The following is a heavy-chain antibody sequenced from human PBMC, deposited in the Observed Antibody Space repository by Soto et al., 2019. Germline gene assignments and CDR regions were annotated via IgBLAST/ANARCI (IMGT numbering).Heavy chain of an antibody. CDR2: ISDGGDLT. Sequence: PGGSLRLSCTGSGFAFSSHPMSWVRQAPERGLEWVSGISDGGDLTYNADSVRGRFTISRDNSKNTLFLQMNSLRVEDTAVYYCARRAFGSSRSFDIWGQGIMVTVSS. J-gene: IGHJ3*02. V-gene: IGHV3-23*01. CDR1: GFAFSSHP. D-gene: IGHD6-6*01. CDR3: ARRAFGSSRSFDI.